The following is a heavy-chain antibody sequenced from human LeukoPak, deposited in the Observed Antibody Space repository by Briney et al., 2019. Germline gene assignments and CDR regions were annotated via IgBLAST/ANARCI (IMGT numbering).Heavy chain of an antibody. J-gene: IGHJ4*02. V-gene: IGHV4-30-4*01. D-gene: IGHD6-19*01. Sequence: SSETLSLTCNVSGASISSGDYYWSWIRQPPGKGLEWIGYISKSGGTYYNPSVSRRLTISRDTSKNQFSVRLSSVTAADTAVYYCARDRSSGWYNYWGQGTLVTVSS. CDR3: ARDRSSGWYNY. CDR1: GASISSGDYY. CDR2: ISKSGGT.